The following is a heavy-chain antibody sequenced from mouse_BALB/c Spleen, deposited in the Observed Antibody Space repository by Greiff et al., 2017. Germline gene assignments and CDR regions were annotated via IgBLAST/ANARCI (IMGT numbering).Heavy chain of an antibody. V-gene: IGHV5-17*02. CDR1: GFTFSSFG. D-gene: IGHD2-13*01. Sequence: EVHLVESGGGLVQPGGSRKLSCAASGFTFSSFGMHWVRQAPEKGLEWVAYISSGSSTIYYADTVKGRFTISRDKPKNTLFLQMTSLRSEDTAMYYCARWYGEAMDYWGQGTSVTVSS. CDR3: ARWYGEAMDY. J-gene: IGHJ4*01. CDR2: ISSGSSTI.